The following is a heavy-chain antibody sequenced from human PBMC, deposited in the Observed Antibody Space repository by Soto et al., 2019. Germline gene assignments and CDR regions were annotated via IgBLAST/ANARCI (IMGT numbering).Heavy chain of an antibody. D-gene: IGHD2-2*01. CDR3: ARDRGLPAARDWFDP. Sequence: GASVKVSCKASGYTFTSYGISWVRQAPGQGLEWMGWISAYNGNTNYAQKLQGRVTTTTDTSTSTAYMELRSLRSEDTAVYYCARDRGLPAARDWFDPWGQGTLVTVSS. V-gene: IGHV1-18*01. J-gene: IGHJ5*02. CDR1: GYTFTSYG. CDR2: ISAYNGNT.